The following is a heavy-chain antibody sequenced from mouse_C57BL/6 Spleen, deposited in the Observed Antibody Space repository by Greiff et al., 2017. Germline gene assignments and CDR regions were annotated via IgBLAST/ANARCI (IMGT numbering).Heavy chain of an antibody. D-gene: IGHD2-5*01. CDR3: AYYSNYESYFDY. CDR2: IRLKSDNYAT. CDR1: GFTFSNYW. J-gene: IGHJ2*01. V-gene: IGHV6-3*01. Sequence: EVQRVESGGGLVQPGGSMKLSCVASGFTFSNYWMNWVRQSPEKGLEWVAQIRLKSDNYATHYAESVKGRFTISRDDSKSSVYLQMNNLRAEDTGIYYCAYYSNYESYFDYWGQGTTLTVSS.